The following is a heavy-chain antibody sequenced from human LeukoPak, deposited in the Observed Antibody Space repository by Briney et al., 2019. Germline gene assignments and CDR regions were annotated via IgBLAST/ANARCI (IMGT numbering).Heavy chain of an antibody. CDR3: ARDYDSGSYLHY. J-gene: IGHJ4*02. CDR1: GYTFTSYG. D-gene: IGHD1-26*01. CDR2: SSAYNGNT. V-gene: IGHV1-18*01. Sequence: ASVKVSCKASGYTFTSYGISWVRLAPGQGLEWMGWSSAYNGNTNYAQKLQGRVTMTTDTSTSTAYMELRSLRSDDTAVYYCARDYDSGSYLHYWGQGTLVTVSS.